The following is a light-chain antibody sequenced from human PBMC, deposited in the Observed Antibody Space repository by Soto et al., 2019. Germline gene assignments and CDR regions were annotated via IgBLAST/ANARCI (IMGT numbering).Light chain of an antibody. CDR2: HAS. CDR3: QQYASSPLT. CDR1: QNVGANY. J-gene: IGKJ5*01. V-gene: IGKV3-20*01. Sequence: EIVLMQSPGTLTLSPGERATLSCRASQNVGANYLAWYQQKPGQAPRLLIYHASTRASGIPDRFSGSGSGTDFTLTITRLEPADFALYYCQQYASSPLTFGQGTRLEIK.